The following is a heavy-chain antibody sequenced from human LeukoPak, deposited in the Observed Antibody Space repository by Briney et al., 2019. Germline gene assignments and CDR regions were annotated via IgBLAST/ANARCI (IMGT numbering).Heavy chain of an antibody. V-gene: IGHV3-74*01. Sequence: PGGSLRLSCAASGFTFSNYWIHWVRQDPRKGLVWVSRISGDGRNINYADSVRGRFTISRDNAKNTLYLQMNTLRVEDTAVYYCTRDLMDYDVSTGLHHYYMDVWGQGTTVTVSS. CDR2: ISGDGRNI. J-gene: IGHJ6*02. CDR1: GFTFSNYW. CDR3: TRDLMDYDVSTGLHHYYMDV. D-gene: IGHD3-9*01.